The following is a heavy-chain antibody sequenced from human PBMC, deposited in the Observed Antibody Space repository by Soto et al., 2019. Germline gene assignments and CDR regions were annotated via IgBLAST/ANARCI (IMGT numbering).Heavy chain of an antibody. CDR3: ARDINNWYFDL. Sequence: GGSLRLSCAASGFTFSSYSMNWVRQAPGKGLEWVSSISSSSSYIYYADSVKGRFTISRDNAKNSLYLQMNSLRAEDMAVYYCARDINNWYFDLWGRGTLVTVSS. J-gene: IGHJ2*01. CDR1: GFTFSSYS. CDR2: ISSSSSYI. V-gene: IGHV3-21*01.